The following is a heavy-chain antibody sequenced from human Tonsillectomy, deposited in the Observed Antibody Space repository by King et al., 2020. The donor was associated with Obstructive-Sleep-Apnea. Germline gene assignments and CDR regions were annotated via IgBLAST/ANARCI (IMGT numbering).Heavy chain of an antibody. J-gene: IGHJ3*01. V-gene: IGHV3-49*03. CDR1: GFSFGDYA. D-gene: IGHD1-26*01. CDR3: TRGSGSFYSKDDAFDF. Sequence: QLVQSGGGLVQPGRSLRLSCTASGFSFGDYAMSWFRQAPGKGLEWVSFIRSKAYVGTTENAASVKGRFTISRDDSKYIAYLHMNSLKTEDTAVYYCTRGSGSFYSKDDAFDFWGQGTMVTVSS. CDR2: IRSKAYVGTT.